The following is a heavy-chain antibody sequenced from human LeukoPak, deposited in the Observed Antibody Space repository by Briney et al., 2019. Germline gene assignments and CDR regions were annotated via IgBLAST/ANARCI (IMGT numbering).Heavy chain of an antibody. CDR3: ARDLYYDFWSGYCDY. CDR1: GYTFTGYY. J-gene: IGHJ4*02. V-gene: IGHV1-2*02. D-gene: IGHD3-3*01. Sequence: GASVKVSCKASGYTFTGYYMHWVRQAPGQGLEWMGWINPNSGVTNYAQKFQGRVTMTRDTSISTAYMELSRLRSDDTAVYYCARDLYYDFWSGYCDYWGQGTLVTVSS. CDR2: INPNSGVT.